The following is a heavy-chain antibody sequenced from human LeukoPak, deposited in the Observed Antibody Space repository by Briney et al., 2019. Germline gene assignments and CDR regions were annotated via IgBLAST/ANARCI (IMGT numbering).Heavy chain of an antibody. CDR3: ARDLSIAAPGYYGMDV. CDR2: ISSNSIYI. V-gene: IGHV3-21*01. J-gene: IGHJ6*02. D-gene: IGHD6-13*01. CDR1: GFTLSTYT. Sequence: PGGSLRLSCAASGFTLSTYTMNWVRQAPGKGLEWVSSISSNSIYIYYADSVKGRFTISRDNAENSLFLQMNSLRAEDTAVFYCARDLSIAAPGYYGMDVWGLGTTVTVSS.